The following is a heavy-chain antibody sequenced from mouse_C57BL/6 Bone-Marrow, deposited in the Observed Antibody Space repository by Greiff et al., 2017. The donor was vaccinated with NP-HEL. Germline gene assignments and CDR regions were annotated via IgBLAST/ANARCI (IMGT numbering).Heavy chain of an antibody. CDR2: IRSKSNNYAT. CDR1: GFSFNTYA. Sequence: DVMLVESGGGLVQPKGSLKLSCAASGFSFNTYAMNWVRQAPGKGLEWVARIRSKSNNYATYYADSVKDRFTISRDDSESMLYLQMNNLKTEDTAMYYCVREGLLRSWYFDVWGTGTTVTVSS. CDR3: VREGLLRSWYFDV. V-gene: IGHV10-1*01. D-gene: IGHD1-1*01. J-gene: IGHJ1*03.